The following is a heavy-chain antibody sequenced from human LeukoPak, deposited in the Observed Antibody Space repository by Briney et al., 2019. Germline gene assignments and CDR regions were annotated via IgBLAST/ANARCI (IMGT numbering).Heavy chain of an antibody. CDR3: ARASWVSTTDAVR. CDR1: GLSFSSFA. CDR2: IRGNGET. Sequence: GGTLRLSCVATGLSFSSFAMSWVRQGPARGLEWVSSIRGNGETFYGDSVKGRFTLYSDSSTNTVYFQLNNLRVEDTAIYYCARASWVSTTDAVRWGQGTLVTVSS. D-gene: IGHD1-14*01. J-gene: IGHJ4*02. V-gene: IGHV3-23*01.